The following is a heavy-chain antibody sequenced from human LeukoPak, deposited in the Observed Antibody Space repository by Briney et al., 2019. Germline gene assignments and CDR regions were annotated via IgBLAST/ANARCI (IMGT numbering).Heavy chain of an antibody. V-gene: IGHV3-48*03. D-gene: IGHD3-10*02. Sequence: GGSLRLSCAASGFTFSSYEMNWVRQAPGKGLEWVSYISSSGSTIYYADSVKGRFTISGDNAKNSLYLQMNSLRAEDTAVYYCAELGITMIGGVWGKGTTVTISS. CDR1: GFTFSSYE. CDR2: ISSSGSTI. J-gene: IGHJ6*04. CDR3: AELGITMIGGV.